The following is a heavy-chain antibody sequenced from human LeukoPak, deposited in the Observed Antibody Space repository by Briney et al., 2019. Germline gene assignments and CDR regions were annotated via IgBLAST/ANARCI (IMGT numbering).Heavy chain of an antibody. V-gene: IGHV1-69*13. Sequence: GASVKVSCKASGYTFTSYGISWVRQAPGQGLEWMGGIIPIFGTANYAQKFQGRVTITADESTSTAYMELSSLRSEDTAVYYCARSGSYKDYYYGMDVWGQGTTVTVSS. CDR2: IIPIFGTA. J-gene: IGHJ6*02. CDR3: ARSGSYKDYYYGMDV. D-gene: IGHD1-26*01. CDR1: GYTFTSYG.